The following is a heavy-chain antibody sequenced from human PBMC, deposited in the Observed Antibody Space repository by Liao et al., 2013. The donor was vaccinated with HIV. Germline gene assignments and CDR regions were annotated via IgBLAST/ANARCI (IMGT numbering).Heavy chain of an antibody. D-gene: IGHD3-3*01. J-gene: IGHJ1*01. CDR1: GESFTDYS. V-gene: IGHV4-34*01. CDR3: ARGTRPLNSLFGVLIFQYFEH. CDR2: ISHGGHI. Sequence: QVQLLQWGAGLLRSSETLSLTCAVYGESFTDYSWSWVRQSPGKGLEWIGDISHGGHINYSPSLRGRITLSLDTSKRQVSLTLSSVTAADTSMYFCARGTRPLNSLFGVLIFQYFEHWGQGSQVTVSS.